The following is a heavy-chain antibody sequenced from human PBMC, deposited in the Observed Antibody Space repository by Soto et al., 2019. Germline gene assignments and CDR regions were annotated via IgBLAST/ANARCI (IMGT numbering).Heavy chain of an antibody. CDR1: GFTFSNAW. CDR3: TTRTIFGVVIPSSYSTYMPV. J-gene: IGHJ6*03. Sequence: GGSLRLSCAASGFTFSNAWMSWVRQAPGKGLEWVGRIKSKTDGGTTDYAAPVKGRFTISRDDSKNTLYLQMNSLKTEDTAVYYCTTRTIFGVVIPSSYSTYMPVSGQGTSVTVSS. CDR2: IKSKTDGGTT. V-gene: IGHV3-15*01. D-gene: IGHD3-3*01.